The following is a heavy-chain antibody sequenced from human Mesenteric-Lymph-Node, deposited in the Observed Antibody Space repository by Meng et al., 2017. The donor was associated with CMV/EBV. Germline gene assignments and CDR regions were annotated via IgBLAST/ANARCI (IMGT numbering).Heavy chain of an antibody. CDR2: ISAYNGNT. CDR1: GYTFTSYG. J-gene: IGHJ4*02. D-gene: IGHD2-15*01. V-gene: IGHV1-18*01. CDR3: AREMRTAVVFDY. Sequence: ASVQVSCKASGYTFTSYGISWVRQAPGQGLEWMGWISAYNGNTNYAQKLQGRVTMTTDTSTSTAYMELRSLRSDDTAVYYCAREMRTAVVFDYWGQGTLVTVSS.